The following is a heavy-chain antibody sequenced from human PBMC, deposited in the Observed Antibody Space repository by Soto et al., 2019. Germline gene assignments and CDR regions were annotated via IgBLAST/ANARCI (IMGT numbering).Heavy chain of an antibody. CDR2: LSGNSGTT. V-gene: IGHV3-23*01. J-gene: IGHJ4*02. CDR3: AKGLKFTIFSANDF. Sequence: EVQLLESGGGLVQPGGSLRLSCAASGFTFSSYAMTWVRQAPGKGLEWVSALSGNSGTTYSADSVKGRFTISRDNSRNTLYLQMSSLRAEDTALYYCAKGLKFTIFSANDFWGQGTLVTVSS. CDR1: GFTFSSYA. D-gene: IGHD3-3*01.